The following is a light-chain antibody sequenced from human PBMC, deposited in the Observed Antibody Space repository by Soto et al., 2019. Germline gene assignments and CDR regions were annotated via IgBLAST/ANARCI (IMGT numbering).Light chain of an antibody. J-gene: IGKJ1*01. Sequence: IVFTQSPGTLSLSPGERATLSCRARQSVSSSYLAWYQQKPGQAPRLLIYGASSRATGIPARFSGSGSGTEFTLTISSLQSEDFAVYYCQQSNDWPWTFGQGTKVDI. V-gene: IGKV3D-15*01. CDR3: QQSNDWPWT. CDR1: QSVSSSY. CDR2: GAS.